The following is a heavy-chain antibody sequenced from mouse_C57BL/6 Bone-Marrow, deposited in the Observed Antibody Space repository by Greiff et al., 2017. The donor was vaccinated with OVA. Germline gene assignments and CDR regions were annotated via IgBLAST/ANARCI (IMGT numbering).Heavy chain of an antibody. CDR2: IYPGSGST. Sequence: QVHVKQPGAELVKPGASVKMSCKASGYTFTSYWITWVKQRPGQGLEWIGDIYPGSGSTNYNEKFKSKATLTVDTSSSTAYMQLSSLTSEDSAVYYCAGIGRCWGQGTLVTVSA. J-gene: IGHJ3*01. CDR1: GYTFTSYW. D-gene: IGHD3-3*01. V-gene: IGHV1-55*01. CDR3: AGIGRC.